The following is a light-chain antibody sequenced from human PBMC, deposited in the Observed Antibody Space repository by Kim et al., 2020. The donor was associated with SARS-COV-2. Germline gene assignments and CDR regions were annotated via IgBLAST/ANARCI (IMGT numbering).Light chain of an antibody. Sequence: QSALTQPRAVSGSPGQSVTISCTGTSSDVGGYSYLSWYQHHPDKAPKHIIYGVTARPSGVPDRFSGSKSGNTASLTISGLQAEDEADYYCCSYAGAFRYVFGTGTKVTVL. CDR2: GVT. J-gene: IGLJ1*01. CDR3: CSYAGAFRYV. V-gene: IGLV2-11*01. CDR1: SSDVGGYSY.